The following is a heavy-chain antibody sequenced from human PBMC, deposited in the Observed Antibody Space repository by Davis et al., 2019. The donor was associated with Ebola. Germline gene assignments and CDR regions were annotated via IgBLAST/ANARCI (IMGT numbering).Heavy chain of an antibody. Sequence: MPSETLSLTCAVSGGSISSGGFPWSWIRQPPGKGLEWIGDIYHGGSTYYNPSLKSRVTISVDRSKNQVSLKLSSVTAADTAVYYCAREGAYSSFDYWGQGTLVTVSS. D-gene: IGHD5-18*01. J-gene: IGHJ4*02. CDR2: IYHGGST. CDR1: GGSISSGGFP. CDR3: AREGAYSSFDY. V-gene: IGHV4-30-2*01.